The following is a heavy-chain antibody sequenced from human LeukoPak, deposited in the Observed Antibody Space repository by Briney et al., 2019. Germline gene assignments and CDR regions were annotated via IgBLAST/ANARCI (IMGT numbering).Heavy chain of an antibody. CDR3: ARLPLYSGSSRHAFDI. CDR2: IYPGDSDT. D-gene: IGHD1-26*01. Sequence: GESLKISCKGSGYSFTSYWIGWVRQMPGKGLEWMGIIYPGDSDTRYSPSFQGQVTISADKSISTAYLQWSSLKASDTAMYYCARLPLYSGSSRHAFDIWGQGTMVTVSS. V-gene: IGHV5-51*01. J-gene: IGHJ3*02. CDR1: GYSFTSYW.